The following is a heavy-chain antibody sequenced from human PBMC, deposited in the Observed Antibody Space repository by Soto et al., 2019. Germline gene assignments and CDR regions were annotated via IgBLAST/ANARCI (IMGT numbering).Heavy chain of an antibody. D-gene: IGHD2-21*01. V-gene: IGHV3-23*01. CDR3: ARKVVGSTSRPDYWYFDL. J-gene: IGHJ2*01. Sequence: EVQLLESGGDSVQPGGSVRLSCAGSGFTFINYAMNWVRQAPGKGLEWVSTSSGGGDGTIFADSVRGRFTFSRDNSTNTVTMQMISLGVADTAVYYCARKVVGSTSRPDYWYFDLCGRGTRVTVSS. CDR1: GFTFINYA. CDR2: SSGGGDGT.